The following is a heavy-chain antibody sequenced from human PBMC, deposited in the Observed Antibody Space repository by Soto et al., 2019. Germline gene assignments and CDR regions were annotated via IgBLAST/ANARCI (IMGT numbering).Heavy chain of an antibody. J-gene: IGHJ4*02. CDR2: ISAYNGNT. CDR1: GYTFTSYG. V-gene: IGHV1-18*01. CDR3: ARAGMPDYMAPFHY. Sequence: ASVKVSCKASGYTFTSYGISWVRQAPGQGLEWMGWISAYNGNTNYAQKLQGRVTMTTDTSTSTAYMELRSLRSDDTAVYYCARAGMPDYMAPFHYWGQGTLVTVSS. D-gene: IGHD3-10*01.